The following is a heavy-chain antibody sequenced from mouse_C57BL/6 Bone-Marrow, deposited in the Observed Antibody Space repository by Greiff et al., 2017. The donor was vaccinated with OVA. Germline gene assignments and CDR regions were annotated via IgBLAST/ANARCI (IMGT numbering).Heavy chain of an antibody. CDR2: IDPEDGDT. J-gene: IGHJ3*01. Sequence: EVKLQESGAELVRPGASVKLSCTASGFNIKDYYMHWVKQRPEQGLEWIGRIDPEDGDTEYAPKFQGKATMTADTSSNTAYLQLSSLTSEDTAVYYCTTDGSSSPFAYWGQGTLVTVSA. CDR3: TTDGSSSPFAY. CDR1: GFNIKDYY. V-gene: IGHV14-1*01. D-gene: IGHD1-1*01.